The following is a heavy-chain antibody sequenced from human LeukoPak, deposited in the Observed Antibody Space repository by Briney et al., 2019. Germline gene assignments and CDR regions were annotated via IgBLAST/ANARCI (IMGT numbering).Heavy chain of an antibody. CDR2: INPKSGGT. J-gene: IGHJ4*02. CDR1: GYTFTGYH. Sequence: GASVKVSCKASGYTFTGYHIHWVRQAPGQGLEWMGWINPKSGGTNYAQEFVGRVTLTRDTSIGTAYMELSSLRFDDTAVYYCARSRVDEQRVLHYDFDSWGQGTLVTVSS. D-gene: IGHD6-25*01. V-gene: IGHV1-2*02. CDR3: ARSRVDEQRVLHYDFDS.